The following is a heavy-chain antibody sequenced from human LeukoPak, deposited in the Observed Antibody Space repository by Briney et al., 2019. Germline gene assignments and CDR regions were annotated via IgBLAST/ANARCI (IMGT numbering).Heavy chain of an antibody. Sequence: ASVKVSCKASGYTFTGYYMHWMRQAPGQGLEWMGWINPNSGGTNYAQKFQGWVTMTRDTSISTAYMELSRLRSDDTAVYYCARGRGAVDGWFDPWGQGTLVTVSS. CDR1: GYTFTGYY. CDR2: INPNSGGT. V-gene: IGHV1-2*04. J-gene: IGHJ5*02. CDR3: ARGRGAVDGWFDP. D-gene: IGHD6-19*01.